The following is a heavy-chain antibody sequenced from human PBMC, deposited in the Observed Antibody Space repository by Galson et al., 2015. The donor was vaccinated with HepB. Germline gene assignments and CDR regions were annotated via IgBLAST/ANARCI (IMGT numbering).Heavy chain of an antibody. CDR3: AKSSIYYDSKGNYFNPTDFYYGMDV. J-gene: IGHJ6*02. D-gene: IGHD3-22*01. CDR2: ISGSDTFT. CDR1: GFTFGSYA. V-gene: IGHV3-23*01. Sequence: SLRLSCAASGFTFGSYAMSWVRQAPGKGLEWVSTISGSDTFTYYADSVKGRFTISRDNSKNTVYLQMNSLRAEDTAVYYCAKSSIYYDSKGNYFNPTDFYYGMDVWGQGTTVTVSS.